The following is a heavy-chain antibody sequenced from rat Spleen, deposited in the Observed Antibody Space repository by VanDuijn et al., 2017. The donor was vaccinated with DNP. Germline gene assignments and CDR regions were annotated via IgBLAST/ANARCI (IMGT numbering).Heavy chain of an antibody. CDR1: GISLTSYT. CDR2: MTSGGAT. D-gene: IGHD1-11*01. CDR3: ATGYGGFFKPFDY. V-gene: IGHV2-6*01. J-gene: IGHJ3*01. Sequence: QVQLKESGPGLVQPSQTLSLSCTVSGISLTSYTVSWVRQPPGKGLEWIASMTSGGATFYNSAFKSRLGISRDTSRSQVFLKMNSLQTEDTAMYFCATGYGGFFKPFDYWGQGTLVTVSS.